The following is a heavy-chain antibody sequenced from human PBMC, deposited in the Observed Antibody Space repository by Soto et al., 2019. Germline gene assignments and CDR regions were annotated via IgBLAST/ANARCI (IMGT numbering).Heavy chain of an antibody. CDR2: IYYSGST. J-gene: IGHJ5*02. D-gene: IGHD3-22*01. Sequence: QVQLQESGPGLVKPSQTLSLTCTVSGGSISSGDYYWSWIRQPPGKGLEWIGYIYYSGSTYYNPSLKSRVTISVYPSKNQFSLKLSSVTAADTAVYYCARGLVGYYDSSGSWFDPWGQGTLVTVSS. CDR3: ARGLVGYYDSSGSWFDP. V-gene: IGHV4-30-4*01. CDR1: GGSISSGDYY.